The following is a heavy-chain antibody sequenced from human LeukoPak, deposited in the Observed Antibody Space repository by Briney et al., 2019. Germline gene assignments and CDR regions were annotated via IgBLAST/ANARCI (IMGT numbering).Heavy chain of an antibody. V-gene: IGHV4-59*12. CDR3: AREGPIYGDYVGINDVRAFDI. Sequence: PSETLSLTCTVSGGSISSYYWSWIRQPPGKGLEWIGYIYYSGSTYYNPSLKSRVTISVDTSKNQFSLKLSSVTAADTAVYYCAREGPIYGDYVGINDVRAFDIWGQGTMVTVSS. D-gene: IGHD4-17*01. CDR2: IYYSGST. CDR1: GGSISSYY. J-gene: IGHJ3*02.